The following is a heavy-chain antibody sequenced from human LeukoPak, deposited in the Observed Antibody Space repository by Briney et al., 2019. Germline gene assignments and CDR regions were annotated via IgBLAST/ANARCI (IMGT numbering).Heavy chain of an antibody. V-gene: IGHV4-59*01. CDR3: ARHGVVGATDAFDI. CDR2: IYYSGST. J-gene: IGHJ3*02. CDR1: GGSMSSYY. Sequence: SETLSLTCTVSGGSMSSYYWSWIRQPPGKGLEWIAYIYYSGSTNYNPSLKSRVTISVDTSNNQFSLKLSSVTAADTAVYYCARHGVVGATDAFDIWGQGTMVTVSS. D-gene: IGHD1-26*01.